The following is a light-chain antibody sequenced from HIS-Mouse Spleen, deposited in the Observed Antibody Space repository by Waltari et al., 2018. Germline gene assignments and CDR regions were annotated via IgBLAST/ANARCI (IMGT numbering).Light chain of an antibody. Sequence: QSVLTQPPSASGTPGQRVTISCSGSSSNIGSNYVYWYQQLPGTAPKLLIYRNNRRASGVPDRSSGSKSGTSASLAISGLRSEDEADYYCAAWDDSLSGPVFGGGTKLTVL. J-gene: IGLJ3*02. CDR1: SSNIGSNY. V-gene: IGLV1-47*01. CDR2: RNN. CDR3: AAWDDSLSGPV.